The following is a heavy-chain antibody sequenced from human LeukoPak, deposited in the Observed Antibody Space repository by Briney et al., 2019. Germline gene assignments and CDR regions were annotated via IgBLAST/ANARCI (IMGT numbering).Heavy chain of an antibody. Sequence: SETLFLTCTVSGGSISSSSYYWDWFRQPPGKGLEWIGNIYYSGSTYYNPSLKSRVTISVDTSKNQFSLKLSSVTAADTAVYYCATTPGGIAAAVDYWGQGTLVTVSS. D-gene: IGHD6-13*01. J-gene: IGHJ4*02. CDR1: GGSISSSSYY. CDR2: IYYSGST. V-gene: IGHV4-39*07. CDR3: ATTPGGIAAAVDY.